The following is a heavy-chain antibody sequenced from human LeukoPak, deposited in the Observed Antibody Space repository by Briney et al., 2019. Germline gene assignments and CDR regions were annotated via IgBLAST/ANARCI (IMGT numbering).Heavy chain of an antibody. V-gene: IGHV4-39*01. J-gene: IGHJ4*02. Sequence: SETLSLTCTVSGDSISSSSYYWGWLRQPPGKGLEWIGCINYFDSTYYIPSLMSRVTISVEASKNHSSLKLSSVTAADTAVYYCARHRGYSRCTSLDYWGQGILVTVSS. D-gene: IGHD5-18*01. CDR3: ARHRGYSRCTSLDY. CDR2: INYFDST. CDR1: GDSISSSSYY.